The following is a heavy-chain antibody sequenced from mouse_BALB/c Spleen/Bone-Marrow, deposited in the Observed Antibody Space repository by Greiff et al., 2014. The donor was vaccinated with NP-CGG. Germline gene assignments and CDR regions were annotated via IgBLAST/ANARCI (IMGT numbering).Heavy chain of an antibody. CDR1: GVSLTSYG. D-gene: IGHD1-2*01. Sequence: VKLMESGPGLVAPSQSLSISCTVSGVSLTSYGVHWVRQPPGKGLEWLGGIWADGSTNYNSALMSRLSISKDNSKSQVFLKMNSLQTDDTAMYYCARITTATGAMDYWGQGTSVTVSS. J-gene: IGHJ4*01. V-gene: IGHV2-9*02. CDR2: IWADGST. CDR3: ARITTATGAMDY.